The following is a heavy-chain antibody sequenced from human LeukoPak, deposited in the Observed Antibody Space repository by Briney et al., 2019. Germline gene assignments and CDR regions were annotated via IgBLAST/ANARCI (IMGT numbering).Heavy chain of an antibody. J-gene: IGHJ4*02. D-gene: IGHD3-22*01. CDR3: ARGRERYYYDSSGYYLDY. CDR1: GFTSSSYG. CDR2: IRYDGSNK. Sequence: GRSLRLSCAASGFTSSSYGMHWVRQAPGKGLEWVAVIRYDGSNKYYADSVKGRFTISRDNSKNTLYLQMNSLRAEDTAVYYCARGRERYYYDSSGYYLDYWGQGTLVTVSS. V-gene: IGHV3-33*01.